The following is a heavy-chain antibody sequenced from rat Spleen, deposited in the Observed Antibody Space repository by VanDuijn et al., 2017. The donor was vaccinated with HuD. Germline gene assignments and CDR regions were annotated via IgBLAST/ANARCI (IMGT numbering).Heavy chain of an antibody. V-gene: IGHV2-13*01. CDR3: TTATEGPYVMDA. D-gene: IGHD1-11*01. CDR2: IWGNGNT. Sequence: QVQLKESGPGLVQPSQTLSLTCTVSGFSLSRHGVIWVRQPPGKGLEGMGVIWGNGNTNYSSALKSRLSISRDTSKSQVFLKMSSLQTDDTGTYYCTTATEGPYVMDAWGQGVMVTVSS. J-gene: IGHJ2*01. CDR1: GFSLSRHG.